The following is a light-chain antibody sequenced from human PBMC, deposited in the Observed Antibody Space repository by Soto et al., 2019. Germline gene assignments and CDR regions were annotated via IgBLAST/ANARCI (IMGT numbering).Light chain of an antibody. CDR1: NIGSKS. V-gene: IGLV3-21*04. CDR3: QVWDSSSDTWV. Sequence: SYELTQPPSVSVAPGKTARITCGGNNIGSKSVHWYQQKPGQAAVLVIYYDSDRPSGTPERFSGSNSGNTATLTISRVEAGDEADYYCQVWDSSSDTWVFGGGTKLTVL. CDR2: YDS. J-gene: IGLJ3*02.